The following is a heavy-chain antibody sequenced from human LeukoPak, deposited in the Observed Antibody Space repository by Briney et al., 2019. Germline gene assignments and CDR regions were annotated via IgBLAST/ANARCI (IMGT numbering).Heavy chain of an antibody. CDR3: AKAGSDYGDFDY. CDR1: GFTFSSYG. J-gene: IGHJ4*02. Sequence: GGSLRLSCAASGFTFSSYGMHWVRQAPGKGLEWVSAISGSGGSTYYADSVKGRFTISRDNSKNTLYLQMNSLRAEDTAVYYCAKAGSDYGDFDYWGQGTLVTVSS. CDR2: ISGSGGST. D-gene: IGHD4-17*01. V-gene: IGHV3-23*01.